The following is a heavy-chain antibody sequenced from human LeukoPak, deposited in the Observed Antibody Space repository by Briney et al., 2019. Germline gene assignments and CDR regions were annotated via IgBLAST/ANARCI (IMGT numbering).Heavy chain of an antibody. CDR3: AREFAYDSSGYYYELPYYFDY. J-gene: IGHJ4*02. Sequence: ASVKVSCKASGYTFTSYYMHWVRQAPEQGLEWMGIINPSGGSTSYAQKFQGRVTMTRDTSTSTVYMELSSRRSEDTAVYYCAREFAYDSSGYYYELPYYFDYWGQGTLVTVSS. CDR1: GYTFTSYY. CDR2: INPSGGST. V-gene: IGHV1-46*03. D-gene: IGHD3-22*01.